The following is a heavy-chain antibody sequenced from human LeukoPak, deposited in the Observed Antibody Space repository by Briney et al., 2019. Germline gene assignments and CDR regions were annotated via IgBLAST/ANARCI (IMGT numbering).Heavy chain of an antibody. D-gene: IGHD4-17*01. CDR2: IYPGDSDT. J-gene: IGHJ4*02. CDR3: ARVEDYGDSKGLYYFDS. CDR1: GYSFSNFW. V-gene: IGHV5-51*01. Sequence: GESLRISCKGSGYSFSNFWIGWVRQMPGKGLEWMGIIYPGDSDTRYSPPFQGQVTISADKSISTAYLQWSSLKASDTAMYYCARVEDYGDSKGLYYFDSWGQGTLVTVSS.